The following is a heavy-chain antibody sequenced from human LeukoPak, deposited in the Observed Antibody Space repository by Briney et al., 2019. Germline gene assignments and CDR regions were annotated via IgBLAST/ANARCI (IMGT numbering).Heavy chain of an antibody. Sequence: SSETLSLTCTVSGDSISSYYWSWIRQPPGKGLEWIGYIYYSGSTKYNPSLKSRVTISVDTSKNQFSLKLNSVTAADTAVYYCARAVYPRESVLFSGLDWFDPWGQGTLVTVSS. CDR2: IYYSGST. J-gene: IGHJ5*02. V-gene: IGHV4-59*01. CDR3: ARAVYPRESVLFSGLDWFDP. D-gene: IGHD2-21*01. CDR1: GDSISSYY.